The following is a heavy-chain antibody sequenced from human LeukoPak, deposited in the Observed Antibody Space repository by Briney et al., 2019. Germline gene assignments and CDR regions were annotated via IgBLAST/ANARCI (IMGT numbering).Heavy chain of an antibody. V-gene: IGHV1-2*04. Sequence: GASVKVSCKASGYTFTGYYMHWVRQAPGQGLEWMGWINPNSGGTNYAQKFQGWVTMTRDTSISTAYMELSRLRSDDTAVYYCAKCIAAAGTCNSLYYWGQGTLVTVSS. CDR2: INPNSGGT. CDR3: AKCIAAAGTCNSLYY. D-gene: IGHD6-13*01. J-gene: IGHJ4*02. CDR1: GYTFTGYY.